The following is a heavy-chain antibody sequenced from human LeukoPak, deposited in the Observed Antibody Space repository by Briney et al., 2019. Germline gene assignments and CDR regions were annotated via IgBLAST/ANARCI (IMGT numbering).Heavy chain of an antibody. CDR3: ARARGVGELFFDS. J-gene: IGHJ4*02. CDR1: GFTFDDYA. CDR2: ISWNSGSI. D-gene: IGHD3-10*01. V-gene: IGHV3-9*01. Sequence: GGSLRLSCAASGFTFDDYAMHWVRQAPGKGLEWVSGISWNSGSIGYADSVKGRFTISRDNAKNTVYLQMNSLRDGDTAVYYCARARGVGELFFDSWGQGTLVTVSS.